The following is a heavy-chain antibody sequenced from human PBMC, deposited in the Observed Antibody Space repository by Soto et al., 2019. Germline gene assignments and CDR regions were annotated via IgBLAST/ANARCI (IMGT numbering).Heavy chain of an antibody. Sequence: SETLSLTCAVYGGSFSGYYWSWIRQPPGKGLEWIGEINHSGSTNYNPSLKSRVTISVDTSKNQFSRKLSSVTAADTAVYYCARPLSRGYDYGRGGGPFDPWGQGTLVTVSS. CDR3: ARPLSRGYDYGRGGGPFDP. J-gene: IGHJ5*02. CDR1: GGSFSGYY. CDR2: INHSGST. V-gene: IGHV4-34*01. D-gene: IGHD4-17*01.